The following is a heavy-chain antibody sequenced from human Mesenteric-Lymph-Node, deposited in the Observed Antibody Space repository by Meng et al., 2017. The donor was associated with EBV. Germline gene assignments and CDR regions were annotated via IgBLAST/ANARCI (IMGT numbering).Heavy chain of an antibody. CDR1: GGSISSGGVW. D-gene: IGHD4-17*01. Sequence: QGLVQGWGPGKVKCSPTLALSRTVAGGSISSGGVWGSRARRQRVKGMGGIGSIYCSGSNSYNPQGRVRIAIDKDTSKNQFSLSMTSVAAADTDVYVCARSSFGDYNWFDYWGQGTLVTVSS. V-gene: IGHV4-31*02. CDR3: ARSSFGDYNWFDY. J-gene: IGHJ5*01. CDR2: IYCSGSN.